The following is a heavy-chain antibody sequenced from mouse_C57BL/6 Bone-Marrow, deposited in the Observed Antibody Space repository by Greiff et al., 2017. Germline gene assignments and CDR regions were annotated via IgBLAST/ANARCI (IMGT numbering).Heavy chain of an antibody. J-gene: IGHJ3*01. CDR2: IYPRSGNT. V-gene: IGHV1-81*01. Sequence: VQLKESGAELARPGASVKLSCKASGYTFTSYGISWVKQRTGQGLEWIGEIYPRSGNTYYNEKFKGKATLTADKSSSTAYMELRSLTPEDSAVYFCASRRGYGNYFFAYWGQGTLVTVSA. CDR3: ASRRGYGNYFFAY. CDR1: GYTFTSYG. D-gene: IGHD2-1*01.